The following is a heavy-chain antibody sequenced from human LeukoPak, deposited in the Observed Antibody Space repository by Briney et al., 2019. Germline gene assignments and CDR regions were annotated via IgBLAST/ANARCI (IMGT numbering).Heavy chain of an antibody. Sequence: ASVKASCKASGYTFTTYGITWVRQAPGQGLEWMGWISAYNGNTNYAQKFQGRVTMTTDTSASTAYMELRSLRSDDMAVYYCARDLIAVRPGWFDPWGQGTLVTVSS. D-gene: IGHD6-6*01. CDR3: ARDLIAVRPGWFDP. CDR1: GYTFTTYG. CDR2: ISAYNGNT. J-gene: IGHJ5*02. V-gene: IGHV1-18*03.